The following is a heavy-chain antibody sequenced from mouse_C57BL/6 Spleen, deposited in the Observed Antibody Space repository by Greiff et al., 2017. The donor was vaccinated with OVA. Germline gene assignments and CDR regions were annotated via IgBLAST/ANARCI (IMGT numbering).Heavy chain of an antibody. Sequence: QVQLKQPGAELVKPGASVKLSCKASGYTFTSYWMQWVKQRPGQGLEWIGEIDPSDSYTNYNQKFKGKATLTVDTSSSTAYMQLSSLTSVDSAVYYCARQGYYDGAWFAYWGQGTLVTVSA. CDR3: ARQGYYDGAWFAY. V-gene: IGHV1-50*01. CDR2: IDPSDSYT. D-gene: IGHD1-1*01. J-gene: IGHJ3*01. CDR1: GYTFTSYW.